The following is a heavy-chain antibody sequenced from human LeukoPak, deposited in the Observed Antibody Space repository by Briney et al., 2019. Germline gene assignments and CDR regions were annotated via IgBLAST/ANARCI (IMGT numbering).Heavy chain of an antibody. J-gene: IGHJ4*02. CDR3: ARDRNSGYEFDY. V-gene: IGHV4-30-4*01. CDR2: IYFSGST. CDR1: GASIRNGNYY. D-gene: IGHD5-12*01. Sequence: SETLSLTCTVSGASIRNGNYYWSWIRQPPGKGLEWIGNIYFSGSTDYNPSLRSRVSISVDMSKNQFSLNLNSVTAADTAAYYCARDRNSGYEFDYWGQGTLVTVSS.